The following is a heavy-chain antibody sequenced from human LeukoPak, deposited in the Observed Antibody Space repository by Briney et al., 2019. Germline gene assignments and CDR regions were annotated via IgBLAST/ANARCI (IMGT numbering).Heavy chain of an antibody. Sequence: GGSLRLSCAASGFTFSSYGMHWVRQAPGKGLEWVAVIWYGGSNKYYADSVKGRFTISRDNSKNTLYLQMNSLRAEDTAVYYCARDWEPYGSVDYWGQGTLVTVSS. CDR1: GFTFSSYG. CDR2: IWYGGSNK. V-gene: IGHV3-33*01. CDR3: ARDWEPYGSVDY. D-gene: IGHD3-10*01. J-gene: IGHJ4*02.